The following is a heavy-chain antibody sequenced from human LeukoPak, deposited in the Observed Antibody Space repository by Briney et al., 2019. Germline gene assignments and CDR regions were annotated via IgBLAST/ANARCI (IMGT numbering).Heavy chain of an antibody. V-gene: IGHV4-39*01. Sequence: SETLSLTCTVSGGSISSSSYYWGWIRQPPGKGLEWIGSIYYSGSTYYNPSLKSRVTISVDTSKNQFSLKLSSVTAADTAVYYCARVRGYSSGWYTGNWFDPWGQGTLVTVSS. CDR3: ARVRGYSSGWYTGNWFDP. D-gene: IGHD6-19*01. J-gene: IGHJ5*02. CDR1: GGSISSSSYY. CDR2: IYYSGST.